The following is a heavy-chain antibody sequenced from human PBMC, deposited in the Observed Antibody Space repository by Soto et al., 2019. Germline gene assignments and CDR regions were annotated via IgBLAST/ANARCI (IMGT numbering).Heavy chain of an antibody. Sequence: EAQLVESGGGLVKPGGSLRLSCAASGFSFSNAWMSWVRQAPGKGLEWVGLIKSKTDGGKTDYAAPVKGRFIISRDDSKNTLYLQINSLKIEDTAVYYCTTDVAGLLDYWGQGTLVTVSS. J-gene: IGHJ4*02. V-gene: IGHV3-15*07. D-gene: IGHD2-21*01. CDR2: IKSKTDGGKT. CDR3: TTDVAGLLDY. CDR1: GFSFSNAW.